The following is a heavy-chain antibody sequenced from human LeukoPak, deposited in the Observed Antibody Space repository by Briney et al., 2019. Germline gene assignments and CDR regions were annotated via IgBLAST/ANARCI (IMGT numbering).Heavy chain of an antibody. CDR3: ARAGYNSGWYEY. Sequence: SGRSLRLSCAASGFTFSTYGMHWVRQAPGKGLEWVAVIWEDGTNIHYADSVKGRFTISRDNSKNTLYLQMNSLRAEDTAVYYCARAGYNSGWYEYWGQGTLVTVSS. D-gene: IGHD6-19*01. V-gene: IGHV3-33*08. J-gene: IGHJ4*02. CDR1: GFTFSTYG. CDR2: IWEDGTNI.